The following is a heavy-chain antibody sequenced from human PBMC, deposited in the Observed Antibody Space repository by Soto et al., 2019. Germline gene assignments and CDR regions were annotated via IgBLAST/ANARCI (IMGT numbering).Heavy chain of an antibody. V-gene: IGHV4-34*01. CDR1: GGSFSDSY. D-gene: IGHD2-15*01. J-gene: IGHJ4*02. CDR2: LHHSGGA. CDR3: ARAAATSWARFDS. Sequence: SETLSLTCAVYGGSFSDSYWSWIRQSPGRGPEWIGDLHHSGGANYSPSLKSRVTISADTSKNQFSLKVNSVSAADTAVYFCARAAATSWARFDSWGQGTPVTVSS.